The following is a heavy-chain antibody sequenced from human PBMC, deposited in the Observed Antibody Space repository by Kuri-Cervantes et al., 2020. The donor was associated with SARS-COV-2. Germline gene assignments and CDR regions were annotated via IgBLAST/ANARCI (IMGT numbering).Heavy chain of an antibody. CDR2: IYYSGST. CDR1: GGSISSSSYY. CDR3: ARVYDSSGYKSLDI. D-gene: IGHD3-22*01. Sequence: GSLRLSCTVSGGSISSSSYYWGWIRQPPGKGLEWIGSIYYSGSTYYNPSLKSRVTISVDTSKNQFSLKLSSVTAADTAVYYCARVYDSSGYKSLDIWGQGTMVTVSS. J-gene: IGHJ3*02. V-gene: IGHV4-39*07.